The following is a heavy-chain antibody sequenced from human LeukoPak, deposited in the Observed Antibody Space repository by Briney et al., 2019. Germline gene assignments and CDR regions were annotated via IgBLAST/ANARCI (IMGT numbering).Heavy chain of an antibody. D-gene: IGHD6-13*01. CDR1: RYTFTGYY. V-gene: IGHV1-2*02. J-gene: IGHJ4*02. CDR2: VNPNNGGT. Sequence: AAVNVSYKASRYTFTGYYMHWVRQAPRQGREWMGWVNPNNGGTNYAHKLQGRGNMIRDTSNSTAYMELSRLRSHDTAVYYCARGATIAADQFDYWGQGTLVTVSS. CDR3: ARGATIAADQFDY.